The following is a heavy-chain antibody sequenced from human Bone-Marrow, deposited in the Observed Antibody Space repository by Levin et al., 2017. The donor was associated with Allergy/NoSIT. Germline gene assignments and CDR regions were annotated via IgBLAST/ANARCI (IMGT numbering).Heavy chain of an antibody. CDR1: GYTFTGYY. D-gene: IGHD3-9*01. CDR2: INPNSGGT. V-gene: IGHV1-2*06. J-gene: IGHJ4*02. CDR3: ARGLGTYYDILTGYRFYY. Sequence: GESLKISCKASGYTFTGYYMHWVRQAPGQGLEWMGRINPNSGGTNYAQKFQGRVTMTRDTSISTAYMELSRLRSDDTAVYYCARGLGTYYDILTGYRFYYWGQGTLVTVSS.